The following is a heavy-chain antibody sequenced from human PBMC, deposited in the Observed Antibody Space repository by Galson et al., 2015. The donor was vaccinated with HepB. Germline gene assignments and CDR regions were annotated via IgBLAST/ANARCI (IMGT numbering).Heavy chain of an antibody. J-gene: IGHJ5*02. Sequence: SVKVSCKAFGYTFTSCGISWVRQAPGQGLEWMGWISPYNGNTHSAQKFQGRLTMTTDTSTSTAYMELRSLRSGDTAVYYCARGPTFQPFSDGDYWFDPWGQGTLVTVSS. V-gene: IGHV1-18*01. CDR1: GYTFTSCG. CDR2: ISPYNGNT. D-gene: IGHD4-17*01. CDR3: ARGPTFQPFSDGDYWFDP.